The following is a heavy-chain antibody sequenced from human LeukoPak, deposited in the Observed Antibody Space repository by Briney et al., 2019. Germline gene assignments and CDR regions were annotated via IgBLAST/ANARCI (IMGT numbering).Heavy chain of an antibody. D-gene: IGHD3-3*01. CDR1: GYTFTSYA. V-gene: IGHV7-4-1*02. CDR2: INTNTGNP. Sequence: ASVKVSCKASGYTFTSYAMNWVRQAPGQGLEWMGWINTNTGNPTYAQGFTGRFVFSLDTSVNTAYLQISSLKAEDTAVYYCARGLSYYDFWSGYYKGYYYYYMDAWGKGTTVTVSS. CDR3: ARGLSYYDFWSGYYKGYYYYYMDA. J-gene: IGHJ6*03.